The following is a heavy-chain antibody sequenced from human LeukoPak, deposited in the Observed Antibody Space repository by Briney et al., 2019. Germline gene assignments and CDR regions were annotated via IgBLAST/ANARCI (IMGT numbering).Heavy chain of an antibody. CDR1: GGSISSGSYY. CDR2: IYTSGST. V-gene: IGHV4-61*02. Sequence: SETLSLTCTVTGGSISSGSYYWSWIRQPAGKGLEWIGRIYTSGSTNYNPSLKSRVTISVDTSKNQFSLKLSSVTAADTAVYYCARVLREYYYYGMDVWGQGTTVTVSS. J-gene: IGHJ6*02. CDR3: ARVLREYYYYGMDV.